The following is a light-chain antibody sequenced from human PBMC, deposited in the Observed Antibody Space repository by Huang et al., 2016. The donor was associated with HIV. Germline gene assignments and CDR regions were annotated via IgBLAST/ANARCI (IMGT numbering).Light chain of an antibody. CDR3: QQRSNWSLT. Sequence: EIVLTQSPATLSLSPGERATLSCRASQSVSSDLAWYQQKPGQAPRLLIYDASNRATGLPARFSGSWSGTDFTLTISSLEPEDFAVYYCQQRSNWSLTFGGGTKVEIK. V-gene: IGKV3-11*01. CDR1: QSVSSD. CDR2: DAS. J-gene: IGKJ4*01.